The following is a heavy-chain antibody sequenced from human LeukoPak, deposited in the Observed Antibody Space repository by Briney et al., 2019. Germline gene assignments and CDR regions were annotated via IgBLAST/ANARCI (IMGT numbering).Heavy chain of an antibody. CDR1: GSTFSGSP. D-gene: IGHD6-19*01. V-gene: IGHV3-73*01. J-gene: IGHJ4*02. CDR3: AGGSGWYSPDY. CDR2: ITGKANSYAT. Sequence: RSGGSLRLSCAAYGSTFSGSPMHWVRQASGKGLEWVGRITGKANSYATVYAASVKGRFTISRDDSQNTAYLQMNSLKTGDTAVYYCAGGSGWYSPDYWGQGALVTVSS.